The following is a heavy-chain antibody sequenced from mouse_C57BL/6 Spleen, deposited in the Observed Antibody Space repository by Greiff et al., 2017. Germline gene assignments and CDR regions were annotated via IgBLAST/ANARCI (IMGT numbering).Heavy chain of an antibody. CDR3: ATLYDYDERGYYFDY. V-gene: IGHV1-69*01. D-gene: IGHD2-4*01. CDR2: IDPSDSYT. CDR1: GYTFTSYW. Sequence: QVQLQQPGAELVMPGASVKLSCKASGYTFTSYWMPWVKQRPGQGLEWIGEIDPSDSYTNYNQKFKGKSTLTVDKSSSTAYMQLSSLTSEDSAVYYCATLYDYDERGYYFDYWGQGTTLTVSS. J-gene: IGHJ2*01.